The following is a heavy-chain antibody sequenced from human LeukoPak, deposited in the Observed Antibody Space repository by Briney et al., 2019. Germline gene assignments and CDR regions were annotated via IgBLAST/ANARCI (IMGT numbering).Heavy chain of an antibody. J-gene: IGHJ4*02. CDR1: GFTFSSHA. CDR2: ISTSGVSK. Sequence: RGSLRPFCGASGFTFSSHAMSWVRQAPGKGPEWVPSISTSGVSKNDADSVKGRFTSSRDNSKSMVYLQMNSLRAEDTAVYYCAKNTSGTYLDYWGQGILVTVSS. CDR3: AKNTSGTYLDY. D-gene: IGHD1-26*01. V-gene: IGHV3-23*01.